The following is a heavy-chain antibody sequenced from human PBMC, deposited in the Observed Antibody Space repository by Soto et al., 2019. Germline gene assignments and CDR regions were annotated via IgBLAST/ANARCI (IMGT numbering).Heavy chain of an antibody. J-gene: IGHJ4*02. Sequence: EVQLVESGGGLVQPGGSLRLSCAASGFTFSSYEMNWVRQAPGKGLEWVSYISSSGSTIYYADSVKGRFTISRDNAKNSLYLQMNSMRAEDTAVYYCASGPERSGYYSWGQGTLVTVSS. CDR1: GFTFSSYE. CDR3: ASGPERSGYYS. V-gene: IGHV3-48*03. D-gene: IGHD3-3*01. CDR2: ISSSGSTI.